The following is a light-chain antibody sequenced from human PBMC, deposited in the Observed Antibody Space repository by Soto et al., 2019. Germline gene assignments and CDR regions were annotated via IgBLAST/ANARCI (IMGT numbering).Light chain of an antibody. CDR3: TSYTGSSTPWV. CDR1: SSDVGGYTY. CDR2: EVT. J-gene: IGLJ3*02. V-gene: IGLV2-14*01. Sequence: QPVLTQPASVSGSPGQSITISCAGTSSDVGGYTYVSWYQQHPGKAPKLMIYEVTNRPSGVFNRFSGSKSGNTASLTISGLQAEDEADYYCTSYTGSSTPWVFGGGTKLTVL.